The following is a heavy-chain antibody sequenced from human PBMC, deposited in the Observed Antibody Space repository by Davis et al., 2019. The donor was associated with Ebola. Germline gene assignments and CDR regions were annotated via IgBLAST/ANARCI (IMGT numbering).Heavy chain of an antibody. D-gene: IGHD6-13*01. CDR2: IYYSGST. Sequence: SETLSLTCAVYDGSFSGYYWTWIRQTPGRGLEWIGYIYYSGSTYYNPSLKSRVTISVDTSKNQFSLKLSSVTAADTAVYYCARDARAAAGTQWFDPWAREPWSPSPQ. V-gene: IGHV4-34*09. J-gene: IGHJ5*02. CDR1: DGSFSGYY. CDR3: ARDARAAAGTQWFDP.